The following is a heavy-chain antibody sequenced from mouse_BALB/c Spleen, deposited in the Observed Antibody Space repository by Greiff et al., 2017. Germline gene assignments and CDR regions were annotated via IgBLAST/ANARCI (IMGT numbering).Heavy chain of an antibody. CDR3: ARCYDYDAGAWFAY. Sequence: EVKLQESGPELVKPGASVKMSCKASGYTFTSYVMHWVKQKPGQGLECIGYINPYNDGTKYNEKFKGKATLTSDKSSSTAYMELSSLTSEDSAVYYCARCYDYDAGAWFAYWGQGTLVTVSA. V-gene: IGHV1-14*01. CDR1: GYTFTSYV. J-gene: IGHJ3*01. D-gene: IGHD2-4*01. CDR2: INPYNDGT.